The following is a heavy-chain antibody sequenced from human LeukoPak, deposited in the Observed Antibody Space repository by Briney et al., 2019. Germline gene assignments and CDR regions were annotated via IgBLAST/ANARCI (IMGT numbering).Heavy chain of an antibody. J-gene: IGHJ4*02. Sequence: ASVKVSCKASGYTFISYYMHWVRQAPGQGLEWMGIINPSGGSTSYAQKFQGRVTMTRDTSTSTVYMELSSLRSEDTAVYYCAKGPGYSSSWSYYFDHWGQGTLVTVSS. D-gene: IGHD6-13*01. CDR3: AKGPGYSSSWSYYFDH. CDR2: INPSGGST. V-gene: IGHV1-46*01. CDR1: GYTFISYY.